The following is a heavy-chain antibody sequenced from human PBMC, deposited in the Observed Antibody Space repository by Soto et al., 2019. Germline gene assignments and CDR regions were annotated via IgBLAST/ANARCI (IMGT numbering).Heavy chain of an antibody. D-gene: IGHD6-25*01. CDR3: ARGGHERRRVPLPYGMDV. J-gene: IGHJ6*04. V-gene: IGHV1-8*01. Sequence: QVQLVQSGAEVKKPGASVKVSCKASGYTFTSYDLNWVRQAPGQGLECMGRMNPNSGNTGYAQKFQGRVTVPRNTSKSTGSMELSSRRSEDTAVYACARGGHERRRVPLPYGMDVWCKGTTVKVSS. CDR1: GYTFTSYD. CDR2: MNPNSGNT.